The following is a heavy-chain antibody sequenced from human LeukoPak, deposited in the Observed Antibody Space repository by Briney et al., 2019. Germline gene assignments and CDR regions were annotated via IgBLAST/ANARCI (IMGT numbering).Heavy chain of an antibody. V-gene: IGHV3-23*01. CDR1: GFTFSSYA. J-gene: IGHJ4*02. CDR2: ISGSGGST. D-gene: IGHD6-13*01. CDR3: AKSPRGSWYPFDY. Sequence: SGGSLRLSCADSGFTFSSYAMSWVREAPGKGLEWVSAISGSGGSTYYADSVKGRFTISRDNSKNTLYLQMNSLRAEDTAVYYCAKSPRGSWYPFDYWGQGTLVTVSS.